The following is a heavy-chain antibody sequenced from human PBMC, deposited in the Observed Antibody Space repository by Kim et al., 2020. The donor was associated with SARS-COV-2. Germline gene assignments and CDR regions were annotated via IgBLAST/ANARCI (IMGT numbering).Heavy chain of an antibody. CDR1: GGSISSYY. D-gene: IGHD6-19*01. CDR3: ARSPWGRGAVATQRYFDL. V-gene: IGHV4-59*01. CDR2: IYYSGST. J-gene: IGHJ2*01. Sequence: SETLSLSCTVSGGSISSYYWSWIRQPPGKGLEWIGYIYYSGSTNYNPSLKSRVTISVDTSKNQFSLKLSSVTAEDTAVYYCARSPWGRGAVATQRYFDLWGRGTLVTVSS.